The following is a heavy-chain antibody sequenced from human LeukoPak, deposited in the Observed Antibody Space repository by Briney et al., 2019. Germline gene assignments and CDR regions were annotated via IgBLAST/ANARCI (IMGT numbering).Heavy chain of an antibody. D-gene: IGHD3-16*01. CDR2: IIPIFGTA. J-gene: IGHJ3*02. CDR3: ARDGGGAFDI. Sequence: GASVKVSCKASGGTFSSYAISWVRQAPGQGFEWMGGIIPIFGTANYAQKFQGRVTITADESTSTAYMELSSLRSEDTAVYYCARDGGGAFDIWGQGTMVTVSS. V-gene: IGHV1-69*13. CDR1: GGTFSSYA.